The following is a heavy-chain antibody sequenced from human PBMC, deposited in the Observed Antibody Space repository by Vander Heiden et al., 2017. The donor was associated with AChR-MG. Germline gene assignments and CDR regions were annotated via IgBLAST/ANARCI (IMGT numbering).Heavy chain of an antibody. V-gene: IGHV4-38-2*01. CDR1: GYSIRSGYY. Sequence: QVQLQESGPGLVKPSETLSLTCAVSGYSIRSGYYWGWIRQPPGKGLEWIGSIYHSGSTYYNPSLKSRVTISVDTSKNQFSLKLSSVTAADTAVYYCARAHNWNYGCDYWGQGTLVTVSS. D-gene: IGHD1-7*01. J-gene: IGHJ4*02. CDR2: IYHSGST. CDR3: ARAHNWNYGCDY.